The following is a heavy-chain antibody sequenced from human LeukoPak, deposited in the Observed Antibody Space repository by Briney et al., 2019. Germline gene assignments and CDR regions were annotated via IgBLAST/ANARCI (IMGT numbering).Heavy chain of an antibody. CDR2: ISGDGIST. CDR3: ARDKRVGASDY. J-gene: IGHJ4*02. D-gene: IGHD1-26*01. V-gene: IGHV3-43*02. Sequence: LTGGSLRLSCAASGFRFDDYAMHWVRQAPGKGLEWVSLISGDGISTYYADSVKGRFTISRDNAKNSLYLQMNSLRAEDTAVYYCARDKRVGASDYWGQGTLVTVSS. CDR1: GFRFDDYA.